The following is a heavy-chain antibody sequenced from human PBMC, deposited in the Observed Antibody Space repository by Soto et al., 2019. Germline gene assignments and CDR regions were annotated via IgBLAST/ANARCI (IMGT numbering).Heavy chain of an antibody. CDR3: ARLIGYCSGGSCDYYYMDV. D-gene: IGHD2-15*01. Sequence: ASVKGSCTASGYTFTSYGISWVRQAPGQGLEWMGWISGYNDNTKYAQKLQDRITMTTDTSMSTVYMELRSLRSDDTAVYYCARLIGYCSGGSCDYYYMDVWGKGTTVIVSS. CDR2: ISGYNDNT. J-gene: IGHJ6*03. CDR1: GYTFTSYG. V-gene: IGHV1-18*01.